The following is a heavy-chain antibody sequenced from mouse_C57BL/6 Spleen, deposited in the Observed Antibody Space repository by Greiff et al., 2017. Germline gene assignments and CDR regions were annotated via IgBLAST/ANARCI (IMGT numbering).Heavy chain of an antibody. Sequence: EVKLVESGEGLVKPGGSLKLSCAASGFTFSSYAMSWVRQTPEKRLEWVAYLSSGGDYIYYADTVKGRFTISRDNARNTLYLQMSSLKSEDTAMYYCTREGDYYGSSPWCADWGQGTLVTVSA. CDR1: GFTFSSYA. J-gene: IGHJ3*01. CDR2: LSSGGDYI. CDR3: TREGDYYGSSPWCAD. V-gene: IGHV5-9-1*02. D-gene: IGHD1-1*01.